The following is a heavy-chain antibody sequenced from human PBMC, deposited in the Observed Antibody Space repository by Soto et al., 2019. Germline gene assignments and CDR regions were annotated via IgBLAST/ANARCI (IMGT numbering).Heavy chain of an antibody. D-gene: IGHD3-10*01. CDR3: ATESMVRGVIHHYYYYMDV. Sequence: ASVKVSCKVSGYTLTELSMHWVRQAPGKGLEWMGGFDPEDGETIYAQKFQGRVTMTEDTSTDTAYMELSSLRSEDTAVYYCATESMVRGVIHHYYYYMDVWGKGTTVTVSS. CDR1: GYTLTELS. CDR2: FDPEDGET. V-gene: IGHV1-24*01. J-gene: IGHJ6*03.